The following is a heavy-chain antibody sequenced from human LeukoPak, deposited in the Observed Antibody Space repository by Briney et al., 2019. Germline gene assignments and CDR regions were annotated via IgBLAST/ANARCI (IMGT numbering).Heavy chain of an antibody. CDR1: GYTLTELS. D-gene: IGHD3-22*01. Sequence: ASVKVSCKVSGYTLTELSMHWVRRAPGKGLEWMGGFDPEDGETIYAQKFQGRVTMTEDTSTDTAYMELSSLRSEDTAVYYCATTAYYYDSSGYYPEYFQHWGQGTLVTVSS. J-gene: IGHJ1*01. CDR2: FDPEDGET. V-gene: IGHV1-24*01. CDR3: ATTAYYYDSSGYYPEYFQH.